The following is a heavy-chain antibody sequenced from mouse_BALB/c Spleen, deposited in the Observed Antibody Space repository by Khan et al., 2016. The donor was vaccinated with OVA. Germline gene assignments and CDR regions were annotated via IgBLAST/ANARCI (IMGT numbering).Heavy chain of an antibody. CDR3: THSLLLYAMDY. Sequence: VQLKQSGAEFVKPGASVKLSCTASGFNIKDTYIHWVKQRPEQGLEWIGRIDPANDKTNYDPKFQGKATITADTSSNTAYLHLNSLTSEDTVVYYCTHSLLLYAMDYWGQGTSVTVSS. J-gene: IGHJ4*01. CDR2: IDPANDKT. V-gene: IGHV14-3*02. CDR1: GFNIKDTY. D-gene: IGHD1-2*01.